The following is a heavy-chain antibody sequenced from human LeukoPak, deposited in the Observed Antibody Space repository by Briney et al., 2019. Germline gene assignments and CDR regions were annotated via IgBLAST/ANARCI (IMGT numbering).Heavy chain of an antibody. Sequence: SETLSHTCAVYGGSFSGYYWSWIRQPPGKGLEWIGEINHSGSTNYNPSLKSRVTISVDTSKNQFSLKLSSVTAADTAVYYCASRWGTRGYWGQGTLVTVSS. V-gene: IGHV4-34*01. J-gene: IGHJ4*02. D-gene: IGHD1-14*01. CDR1: GGSFSGYY. CDR3: ASRWGTRGY. CDR2: INHSGST.